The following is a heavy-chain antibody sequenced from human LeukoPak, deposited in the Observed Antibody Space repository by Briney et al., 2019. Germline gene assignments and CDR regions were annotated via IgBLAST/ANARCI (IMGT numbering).Heavy chain of an antibody. D-gene: IGHD6-19*01. CDR1: GFTFSSYA. J-gene: IGHJ4*02. CDR3: ARARWAVAGTGDY. Sequence: GGSLRLSCAASGFTFSSYAMSWVRQAPGKGLEWVSYISSSSSTIYYADSVKGRFTISRDNAKNSLYLQMNSLRAEDTAVYYCARARWAVAGTGDYWGQGTLVTVSS. CDR2: ISSSSSTI. V-gene: IGHV3-48*01.